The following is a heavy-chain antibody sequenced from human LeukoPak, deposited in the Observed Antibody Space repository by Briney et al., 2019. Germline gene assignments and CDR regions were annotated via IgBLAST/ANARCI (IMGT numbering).Heavy chain of an antibody. CDR2: IKQDGSEK. D-gene: IGHD3-3*01. V-gene: IGHV3-7*03. CDR1: GFTFSNYW. Sequence: PGGSLRLSCAASGFTFSNYWMSWVRQAPGKGLEWVANIKQDGSEKYYVDSVKGRFTISRDNAKNSLYLQMNSLRAEDTAVYYCARDLRAIFGASYYFDYWGQGTLVTVPS. J-gene: IGHJ4*02. CDR3: ARDLRAIFGASYYFDY.